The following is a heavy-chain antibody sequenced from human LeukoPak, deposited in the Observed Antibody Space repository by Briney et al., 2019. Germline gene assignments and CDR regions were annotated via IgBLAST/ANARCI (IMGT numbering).Heavy chain of an antibody. Sequence: PSGTLSLTCTVSGGSLSSGDYYWSWIRQPPGKGLEWIGYIYYSGSTYYNPSLKSRVTIQVDTSKNHFSLKLSSVTAADTAVDYCARDHYYDSSGTRNFDYWGQGTLVTVSS. D-gene: IGHD3-22*01. V-gene: IGHV4-30-4*08. CDR1: GGSLSSGDYY. CDR2: IYYSGST. J-gene: IGHJ4*02. CDR3: ARDHYYDSSGTRNFDY.